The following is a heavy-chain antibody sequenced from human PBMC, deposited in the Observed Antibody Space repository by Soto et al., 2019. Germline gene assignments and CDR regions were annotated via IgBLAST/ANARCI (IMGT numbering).Heavy chain of an antibody. CDR3: ARGSMVRGVTPSHGMDV. CDR2: ISSSGSTI. J-gene: IGHJ6*02. CDR1: GYTLGRDD. V-gene: IGHV3-48*03. D-gene: IGHD3-10*01. Sequence: HAGSTRLSRAACGYTLGRDDMHWVRQAPGKGLEWVSYISSSGSTIYYADSVKGRFTISRDNAKNSLYLQMNSLRAEDTAVYYCARGSMVRGVTPSHGMDVWGQGTTVTVSS.